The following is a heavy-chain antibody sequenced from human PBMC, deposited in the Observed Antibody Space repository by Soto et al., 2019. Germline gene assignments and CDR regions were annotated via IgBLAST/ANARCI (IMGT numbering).Heavy chain of an antibody. CDR3: ARQYYDFWSGPDYYYYMDV. CDR1: GFTFSDYY. Sequence: GGSLRLSCAASGFTFSDYYMSWIRQAPGKGLEWVSYISSSGSTIYYAENVKGRFTISRDNAKNSLYLQMNSLRAEDTAVYYCARQYYDFWSGPDYYYYMDVWGKGTTVTVSS. V-gene: IGHV3-11*01. D-gene: IGHD3-3*01. J-gene: IGHJ6*03. CDR2: ISSSGSTI.